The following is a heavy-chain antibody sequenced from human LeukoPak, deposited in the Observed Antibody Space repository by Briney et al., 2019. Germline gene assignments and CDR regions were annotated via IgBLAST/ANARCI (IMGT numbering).Heavy chain of an antibody. V-gene: IGHV1-69*13. Sequence: SVKVSCKASGGTFSSYAISWVRQAPGQGLEWMGGIIPIFGTANYAQKFQGRVTITADESTGTAYMELSSLRSEDTAVYYCASESAADDAFDIWGQGTMVTVSS. D-gene: IGHD6-25*01. CDR3: ASESAADDAFDI. CDR2: IIPIFGTA. CDR1: GGTFSSYA. J-gene: IGHJ3*02.